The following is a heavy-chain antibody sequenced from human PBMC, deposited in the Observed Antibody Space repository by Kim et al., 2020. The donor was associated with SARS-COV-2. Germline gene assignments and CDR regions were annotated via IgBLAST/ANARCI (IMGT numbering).Heavy chain of an antibody. CDR3: ARHFYYSDGSGYLDS. D-gene: IGHD3-22*01. Sequence: GGSLRLSCAASGFTFTSYGMHWVRQAPGKGLEWVTIISYDGSNKYYADSVKGRFTISRDNSKNTLYLQMNSLRAEDTAVYYCARHFYYSDGSGYLDSWGQGTLVTVSS. CDR2: ISYDGSNK. J-gene: IGHJ4*02. CDR1: GFTFTSYG. V-gene: IGHV3-33*05.